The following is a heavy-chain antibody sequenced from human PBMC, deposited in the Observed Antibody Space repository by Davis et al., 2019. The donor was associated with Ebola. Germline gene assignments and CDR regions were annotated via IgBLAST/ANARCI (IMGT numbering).Heavy chain of an antibody. D-gene: IGHD6-25*01. V-gene: IGHV4-61*01. CDR1: GASISSSNYY. CDR2: IFYSGSSSYSGST. J-gene: IGHJ6*02. Sequence: SETLSLTCTVSGASISSSNYYWSWIRQSPGKGLEWIGNIFYSGSSSYSGSTNYHSSLKSRIFISVDTSKNQFSLKLNSVTAADTAVYYCARDSSGSPYSGLDVWGQGTTVTVSS. CDR3: ARDSSGSPYSGLDV.